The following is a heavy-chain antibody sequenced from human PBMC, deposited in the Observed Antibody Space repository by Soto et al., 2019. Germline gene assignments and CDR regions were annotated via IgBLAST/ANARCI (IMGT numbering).Heavy chain of an antibody. D-gene: IGHD6-13*01. V-gene: IGHV4-39*01. CDR2: VSFSGSK. J-gene: IGHJ5*02. CDR3: ARGSTWKWRDWCHX. CDR1: GSAISNTTYY. Sequence: PSETLSLTCTVSGSAISNTTYYWGWIRQPPGKRLEWIGSVSFSGSKYYNPSLKSRVTFSIDTSKTLISLKVRSVTAADTAVYYCARGSTWKWRDWCHXWGQGTLVTVSX.